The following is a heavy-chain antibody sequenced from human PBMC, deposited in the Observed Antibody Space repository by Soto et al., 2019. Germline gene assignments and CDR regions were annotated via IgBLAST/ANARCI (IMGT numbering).Heavy chain of an antibody. CDR1: GFTFSSYS. D-gene: IGHD6-13*01. CDR3: ARHPERIAEIGWFDP. CDR2: ISSISSTI. J-gene: IGHJ5*02. V-gene: IGHV3-48*01. Sequence: EVQLVESGGGLVQPGGSLRLSCAAFGFTFSSYSMNWVRQAPGKGLEWVSYISSISSTIYYADSVKGRFTISRDNAKNSLYLQMNSLRAEDTAVYYCARHPERIAEIGWFDPWGQGTLVTVSS.